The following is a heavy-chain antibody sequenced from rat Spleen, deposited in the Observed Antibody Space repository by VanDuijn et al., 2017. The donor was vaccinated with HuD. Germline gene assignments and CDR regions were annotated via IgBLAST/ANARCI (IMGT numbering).Heavy chain of an antibody. CDR2: ISNTGGRI. J-gene: IGHJ2*01. Sequence: EVQLVESGGGLVQPGRSLKLSCAAPGFTFSHYGIAWVRQAPTKVLEWVASISNTGGRIYYPDSVKGRFTISRDNAKSTLYLQMDSLRSEDTATYYCATHRGLGALFDYWGQGVMVTVSS. D-gene: IGHD5-1*01. CDR3: ATHRGLGALFDY. CDR1: GFTFSHYG. V-gene: IGHV5-19*01.